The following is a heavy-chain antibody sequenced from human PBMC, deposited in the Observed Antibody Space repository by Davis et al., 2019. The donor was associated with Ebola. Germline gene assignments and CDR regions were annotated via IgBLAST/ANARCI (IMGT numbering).Heavy chain of an antibody. J-gene: IGHJ4*02. Sequence: SETLSLTCTVSGDSMSDYYYNWIRQPPGRGLEWIGNIYYSGSPHSNPSLKSRVTISLDTSKNQFSLKLTSVTAADTAVYYCARHNGYTVSHSLDYWGQGILVTVTS. CDR1: GDSMSDYY. V-gene: IGHV4-59*03. CDR3: ARHNGYTVSHSLDY. CDR2: IYYSGSP. D-gene: IGHD1-26*01.